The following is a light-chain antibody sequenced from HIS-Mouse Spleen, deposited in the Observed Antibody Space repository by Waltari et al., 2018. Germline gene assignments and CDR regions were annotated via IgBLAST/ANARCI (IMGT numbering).Light chain of an antibody. Sequence: QSALTQPASVSGSPGQSITISCTVTSSDVWSYNLVSLYQQHPGKAPKLMIYEGSKRPSGVSNRFSGSKSGNTASLTISGLQAEDEADYYCCSYAGSSTFWVFGGGTKLTVL. CDR2: EGS. J-gene: IGLJ3*02. CDR3: CSYAGSSTFWV. V-gene: IGLV2-23*03. CDR1: SSDVWSYNL.